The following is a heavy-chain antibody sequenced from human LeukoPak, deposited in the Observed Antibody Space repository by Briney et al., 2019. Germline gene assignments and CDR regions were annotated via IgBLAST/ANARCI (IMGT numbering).Heavy chain of an antibody. V-gene: IGHV1-69*04. Sequence: ASVKVSCKASGGTFSSYAISWVRQAPGQRLGWMGRIIPILGIANYAQKFQGRVTITADKSTSTAYMELSGLRSEDTAVYYCARTHYGDYEGWVGMDVWGQGTTVTVSS. CDR2: IIPILGIA. CDR1: GGTFSSYA. J-gene: IGHJ6*02. CDR3: ARTHYGDYEGWVGMDV. D-gene: IGHD4-17*01.